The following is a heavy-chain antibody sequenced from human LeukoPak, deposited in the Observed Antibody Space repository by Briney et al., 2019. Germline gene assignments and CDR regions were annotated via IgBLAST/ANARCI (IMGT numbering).Heavy chain of an antibody. CDR3: ARAVTMVRGIIYYGMDV. CDR1: GGSISSYY. Sequence: SETLSLTCTVSGGSISSYYCNWIRQPPGKGLEWIGYISYSGSTNYNPSLKSRVTISVDTSKNQFSLKLSSVTAADTAVYYCARAVTMVRGIIYYGMDVWGQGTTVTVSS. J-gene: IGHJ6*02. V-gene: IGHV4-59*01. D-gene: IGHD3-10*01. CDR2: ISYSGST.